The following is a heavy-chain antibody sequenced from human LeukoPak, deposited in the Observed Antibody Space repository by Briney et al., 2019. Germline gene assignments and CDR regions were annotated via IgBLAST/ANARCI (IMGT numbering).Heavy chain of an antibody. CDR1: GFTVSSNY. CDR2: IYSGGST. V-gene: IGHV3-66*01. Sequence: PGGSLRLSCAASGFTVSSNYMSWVRQAPGKGLEWVSVIYSGGSTYYADSVKGRFTISRDNSKNTLFLQMNSLRVEDMAIYYCVRNSAVGPEGRSPYYLDYWGQGTLVTVSS. J-gene: IGHJ4*02. CDR3: VRNSAVGPEGRSPYYLDY. D-gene: IGHD1-14*01.